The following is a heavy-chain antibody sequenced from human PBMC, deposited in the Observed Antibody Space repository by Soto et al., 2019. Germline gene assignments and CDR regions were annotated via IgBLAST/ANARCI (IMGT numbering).Heavy chain of an antibody. CDR1: GYTFTSYA. Sequence: GASVKVSCKASGYTFTSYAMHWVRQAPGQRLEWMGWINAGNGNTKYSQKFQGRFTISRDNAKNALYLQMNSLRAEDAAVYFCVREGSWNFDSWGQGTLVTVSS. J-gene: IGHJ4*02. CDR2: INAGNGNT. V-gene: IGHV1-3*01. D-gene: IGHD6-13*01. CDR3: VREGSWNFDS.